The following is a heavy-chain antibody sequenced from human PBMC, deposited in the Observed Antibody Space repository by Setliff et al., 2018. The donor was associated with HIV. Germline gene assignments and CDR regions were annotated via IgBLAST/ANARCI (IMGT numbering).Heavy chain of an antibody. CDR3: SNWNTTIDEDA. CDR1: GGSVSGHY. J-gene: IGHJ5*02. Sequence: PSETLSLTCAVYGGSVSGHYWGWFRQPPGNGLEWIGEITPSGATNYLPSLKSRVTMSLDTSKNQFSLKMTSVNAADTALYYCSNWNTTIDEDAWGQGTLVTVSS. D-gene: IGHD5-18*01. V-gene: IGHV4-34*01. CDR2: ITPSGAT.